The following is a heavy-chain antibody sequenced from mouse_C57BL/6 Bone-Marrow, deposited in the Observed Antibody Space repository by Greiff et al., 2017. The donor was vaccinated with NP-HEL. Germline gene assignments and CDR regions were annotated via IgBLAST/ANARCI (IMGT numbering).Heavy chain of an antibody. CDR3: ARQTYYYGSDYYAMDY. D-gene: IGHD1-1*01. Sequence: EVQGVESGGGLVQPGGSLKLSCAASGFTFSDYYMYWVRQTPEKRLEWVAYISNGGGSTYYPDTVKGRFTISRANAKNTLYLQMSRLKSEDTAMYYCARQTYYYGSDYYAMDYWGQGTSVTVSS. CDR2: ISNGGGST. CDR1: GFTFSDYY. J-gene: IGHJ4*01. V-gene: IGHV5-12*01.